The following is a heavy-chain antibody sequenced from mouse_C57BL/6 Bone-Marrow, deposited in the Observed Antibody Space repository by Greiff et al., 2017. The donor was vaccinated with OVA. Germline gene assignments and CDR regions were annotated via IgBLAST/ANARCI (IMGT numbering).Heavy chain of an antibody. V-gene: IGHV1-42*01. D-gene: IGHD1-1*01. CDR3: ARSLYYYGSWYFDV. CDR2: INPSTGGT. J-gene: IGHJ1*03. Sequence: EVQLQQSGPELVKPGASVKISCKASGYSFTGYYMNWVKQSPEKSLEWIGEINPSTGGTTYNQKFKAKATLTVDKSSSTAYMQLKSLTSEDSAVYYCARSLYYYGSWYFDVWGTGTTVTVSS. CDR1: GYSFTGYY.